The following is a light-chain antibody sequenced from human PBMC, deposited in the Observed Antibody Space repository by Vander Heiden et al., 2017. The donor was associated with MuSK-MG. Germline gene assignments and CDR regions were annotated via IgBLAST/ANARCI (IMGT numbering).Light chain of an antibody. J-gene: IGKJ1*01. Sequence: IQLTQSPAFLSASVGDRLTITCRASQEISSRLAWYQQKPGKAPKLLIYAASTLQSGVSSRFSGSGFGTDFNLTISSLQPEDFATYYCQMVNSYPHFSFGHGTTV. CDR3: QMVNSYPHFS. CDR2: AAS. CDR1: QEISSR. V-gene: IGKV1-9*01.